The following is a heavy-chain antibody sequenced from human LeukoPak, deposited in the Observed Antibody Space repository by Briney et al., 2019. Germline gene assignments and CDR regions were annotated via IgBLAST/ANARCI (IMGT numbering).Heavy chain of an antibody. Sequence: PSETLSLTCTVSGGSISSGDYYWSWIRQPPGKGLEWIGYIYYSGSTYYNPSLKGRVTISVDTSKNQFSLKLSSVTAADTAVYYCARRTGYCSSTSCLNFDYWGQGTLVTVSS. CDR3: ARRTGYCSSTSCLNFDY. D-gene: IGHD2-2*01. CDR2: IYYSGST. CDR1: GGSISSGDYY. V-gene: IGHV4-30-4*01. J-gene: IGHJ4*02.